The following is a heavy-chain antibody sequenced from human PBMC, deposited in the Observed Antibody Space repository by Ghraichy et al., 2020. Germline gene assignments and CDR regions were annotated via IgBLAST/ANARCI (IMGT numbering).Heavy chain of an antibody. Sequence: ASVKVSCKASGYTFTSYDINWVRQATGQGLEWMAWLNPNSGNAGFAQKFHGRVTITRNTSISTAYLELSSLRSEDTAVYYCVRAKDTIMVSGAYWGQGTLVTVSS. CDR1: GYTFTSYD. D-gene: IGHD5-18*01. V-gene: IGHV1-8*03. CDR2: LNPNSGNA. J-gene: IGHJ4*02. CDR3: VRAKDTIMVSGAY.